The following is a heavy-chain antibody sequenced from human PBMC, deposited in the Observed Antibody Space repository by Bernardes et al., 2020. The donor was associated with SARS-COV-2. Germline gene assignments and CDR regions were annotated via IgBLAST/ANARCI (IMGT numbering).Heavy chain of an antibody. CDR3: ANSFAQAMTGNFM. V-gene: IGHV3-64D*06. J-gene: IGHJ4*02. CDR2: ISSNGANT. CDR1: GFTFSSHA. Sequence: GGSLRLSCSASGFTFSSHAMQWVRQAPGKGPEYVSGISSNGANTYYVDSVKGRFTISRDNSKNTLYLEMSSLRAEDTAVYYCANSFAQAMTGNFMWGQGALVTVSS. D-gene: IGHD3-16*01.